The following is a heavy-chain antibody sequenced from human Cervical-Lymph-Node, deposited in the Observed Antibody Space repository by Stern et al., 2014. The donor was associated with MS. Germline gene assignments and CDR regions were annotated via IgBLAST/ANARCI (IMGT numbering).Heavy chain of an antibody. J-gene: IGHJ2*01. CDR2: ISYDGSNK. V-gene: IGHV3-30*01. Sequence: VQLVESGGGVVQPGRSLRLSCAASGFTFSSYAMHWVRQAPGKGLEWVAVISYDGSNKYYADSMKGRFTISRDNSKNTLYLQMNSLRAEDTAVYYCAREGYYGGSRWYFDLWGRGTLVTVSS. CDR3: AREGYYGGSRWYFDL. CDR1: GFTFSSYA. D-gene: IGHD3-3*01.